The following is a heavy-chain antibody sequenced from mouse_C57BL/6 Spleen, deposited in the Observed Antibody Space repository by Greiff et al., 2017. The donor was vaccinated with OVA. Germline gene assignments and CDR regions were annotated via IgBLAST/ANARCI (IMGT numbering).Heavy chain of an antibody. J-gene: IGHJ4*01. D-gene: IGHD1-1*02. Sequence: EVQVVESGGGLVQPGGSLSLSCAASGFTFTDYYMSWVRQPPGKALEWLGFIRNKANGYTTEYSASVKGRFTISRDNSQSILYLQMNALRAEDSATYYYARSPYGEAMDYWGQVTSVTVSS. CDR1: GFTFTDYY. CDR3: ARSPYGEAMDY. CDR2: IRNKANGYTT. V-gene: IGHV7-3*01.